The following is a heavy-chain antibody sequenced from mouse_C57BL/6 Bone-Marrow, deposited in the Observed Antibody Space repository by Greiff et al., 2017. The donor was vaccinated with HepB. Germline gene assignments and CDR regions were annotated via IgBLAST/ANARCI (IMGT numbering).Heavy chain of an antibody. Sequence: EVQLQQSGPGMVKPSQSLSLTCTVTGYSITSGYDWHWIRHFPGNKLEWMGYISYSGSTNYNPSLKSRISITHDTSKNHFFLKLNSVTTEDTATYYCARRGWYYAMDYWGQGTSVTVSS. CDR1: GYSITSGYD. D-gene: IGHD1-1*02. J-gene: IGHJ4*01. V-gene: IGHV3-1*01. CDR2: ISYSGST. CDR3: ARRGWYYAMDY.